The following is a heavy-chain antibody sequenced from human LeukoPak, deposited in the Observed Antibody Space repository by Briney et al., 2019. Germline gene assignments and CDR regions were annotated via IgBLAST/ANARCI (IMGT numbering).Heavy chain of an antibody. V-gene: IGHV1-69*01. CDR2: IIPIFGTA. D-gene: IGHD2/OR15-2a*01. Sequence: SVKVSCKASGGTFSSYAISWVRQAPGQGLEWMGGIIPIFGTANYAQKFQGRVTITADESTSTAYMELSSLRSEDTAVYYCARARNSPYYYYYYGMDVWGQGTTVTVSS. CDR3: ARARNSPYYYYYYGMDV. CDR1: GGTFSSYA. J-gene: IGHJ6*02.